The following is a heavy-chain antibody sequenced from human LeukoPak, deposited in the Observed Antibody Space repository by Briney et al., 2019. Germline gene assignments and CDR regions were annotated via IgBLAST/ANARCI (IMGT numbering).Heavy chain of an antibody. CDR3: AREMAPARSAFDL. V-gene: IGHV1-2*06. D-gene: IGHD5-24*01. CDR2: INPSSGGT. Sequence: ASVKVSCKASGYTFTGSYMHWVRQAPGQGLEWMGRINPSSGGTNYAQKFQGRVTMTRDTSISTAYMELSRLRSDDTAVYYCAREMAPARSAFDLWGQGTMLTVSS. J-gene: IGHJ3*01. CDR1: GYTFTGSY.